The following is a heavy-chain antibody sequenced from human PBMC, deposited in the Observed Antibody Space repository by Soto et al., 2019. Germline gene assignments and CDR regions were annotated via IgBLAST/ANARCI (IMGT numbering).Heavy chain of an antibody. V-gene: IGHV4-39*01. D-gene: IGHD3-10*01. CDR2: ISYSGST. J-gene: IGHJ4*02. Sequence: SETLSLTCTVSGGSISGSSSYWGWIRQPPGKGLEWIGSISYSGSTYYNPSLRSRVTIFVDTSKNQFSLKLSSVTAADTAVYYCARHLDYYGSGSYYNYFDYWGQGTLVTVSS. CDR3: ARHLDYYGSGSYYNYFDY. CDR1: GGSISGSSSY.